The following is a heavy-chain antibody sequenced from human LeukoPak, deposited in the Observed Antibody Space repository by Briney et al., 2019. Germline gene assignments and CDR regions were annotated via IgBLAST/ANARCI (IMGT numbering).Heavy chain of an antibody. J-gene: IGHJ4*02. V-gene: IGHV4-34*01. Sequence: SETLSHTCAVYGGSFSGYYWSWIRQPPGKGLEWIGEINHSGSTNYNPSLKSRVTISVDTSKNQFSLKLSSVTAADTAVYYCARGSIAEPVDYWGQGTLVTVSS. CDR3: ARGSIAEPVDY. D-gene: IGHD6-6*01. CDR1: GGSFSGYY. CDR2: INHSGST.